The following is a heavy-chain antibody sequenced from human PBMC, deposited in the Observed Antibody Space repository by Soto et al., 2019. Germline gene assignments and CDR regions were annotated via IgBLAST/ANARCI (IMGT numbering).Heavy chain of an antibody. D-gene: IGHD5-12*01. Sequence: PGESLKISCKGSGYSFTSYWIGWVRQMPGKGLEWMGIIYPGDSDTRYSPSFQGQVTISADKSISTAYLQWSSLKASDTAMYYCARHGAEYSGFPGRLYYYGMDVWGQGTTVTVSS. CDR3: ARHGAEYSGFPGRLYYYGMDV. V-gene: IGHV5-51*01. J-gene: IGHJ6*02. CDR2: IYPGDSDT. CDR1: GYSFTSYW.